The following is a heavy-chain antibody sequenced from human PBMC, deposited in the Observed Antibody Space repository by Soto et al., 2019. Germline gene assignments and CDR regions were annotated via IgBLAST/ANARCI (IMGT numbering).Heavy chain of an antibody. CDR2: ISYDGSNK. CDR3: ARDRGSAYCGGDCYSDLDY. D-gene: IGHD2-21*02. V-gene: IGHV3-30-3*01. CDR1: GFTFSSYA. J-gene: IGHJ4*02. Sequence: SLRLSCAASGFTFSSYAMHWVRQAPGKGLEWVAVISYDGSNKYYADSVKGRFTISRDNSKNTLYLQMNSLRAEDTAVYYCARDRGSAYCGGDCYSDLDYWGQGTLVTVPQ.